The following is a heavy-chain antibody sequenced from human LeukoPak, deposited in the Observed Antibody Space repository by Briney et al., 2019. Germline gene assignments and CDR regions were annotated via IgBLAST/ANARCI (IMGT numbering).Heavy chain of an antibody. CDR1: GFTFSSYA. Sequence: GGSLRLSCAASGFTFSSYAMHWVRQAQGKGLEYVSAISSNGGSTYYANSVKGRFTISRDNSKNTLYLQMGSLRAEDMAVYYCARAHSSGWYGGFDYWGQGTLVTVSS. V-gene: IGHV3-64*01. CDR3: ARAHSSGWYGGFDY. J-gene: IGHJ4*02. CDR2: ISSNGGST. D-gene: IGHD6-19*01.